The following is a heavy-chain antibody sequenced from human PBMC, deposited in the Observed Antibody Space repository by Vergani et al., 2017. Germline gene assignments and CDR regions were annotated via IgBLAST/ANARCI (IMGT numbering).Heavy chain of an antibody. D-gene: IGHD5-12*01. J-gene: IGHJ6*02. CDR2: IIPIFGTA. CDR1: GGTFSSYA. Sequence: QVQLVQSGAEVKKPGSSVKVSCKASGGTFSSYAISWVRQAPGQGLEWMGGIIPIFGTANYAQKFQGRVTITADESTSTAYMELSSLRSEDTAVYYCARGLTQATINYYYYGMDVWGQGTTVTVSS. V-gene: IGHV1-69*01. CDR3: ARGLTQATINYYYYGMDV.